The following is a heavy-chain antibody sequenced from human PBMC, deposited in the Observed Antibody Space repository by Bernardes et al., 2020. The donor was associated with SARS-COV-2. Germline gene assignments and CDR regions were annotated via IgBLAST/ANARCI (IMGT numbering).Heavy chain of an antibody. J-gene: IGHJ2*01. V-gene: IGHV3-23*01. Sequence: GSLILSCSASGLTFNNYPMTLVRRAPGKVLELVSDILDESGRTYYSDSVKGRFTISRDSSTNTLYLQMNNLRVEDTAVYYCAKAPGGSGWYFDIWGRGTLVTVSS. CDR2: ILDESGRT. CDR1: GLTFNNYP. D-gene: IGHD3-10*01. CDR3: AKAPGGSGWYFDI.